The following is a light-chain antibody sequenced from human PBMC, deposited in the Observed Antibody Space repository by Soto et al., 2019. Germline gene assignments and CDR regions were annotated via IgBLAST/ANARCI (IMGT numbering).Light chain of an antibody. CDR1: QTISSW. CDR3: QQLNTYPWFT. Sequence: DIQMTQSPSTLSGSVGDRVTITCRASQTISSWLAWYQQKPGKAPKLLIYKASTLKSGVPSRFSGSGSGTEFTLTISSLQPEDFATYYCQQLNTYPWFTFGPGTKVDIK. V-gene: IGKV1-5*03. CDR2: KAS. J-gene: IGKJ3*01.